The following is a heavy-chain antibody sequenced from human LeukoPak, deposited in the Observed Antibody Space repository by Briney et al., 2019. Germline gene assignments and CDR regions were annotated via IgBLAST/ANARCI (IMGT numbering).Heavy chain of an antibody. V-gene: IGHV3-15*01. D-gene: IGHD2-21*01. CDR2: IKSKTDGGTT. Sequence: GGSLRLSCAASGFTFSSYWMSWVRQAPGKGLEWVGRIKSKTDGGTTDYAAPVKGRFTISSDDSKNTLYLQMNSLKTEDTAVYYWTTDLRAGDLWGQGTLVTVSS. CDR3: TTDLRAGDL. J-gene: IGHJ4*02. CDR1: GFTFSSYW.